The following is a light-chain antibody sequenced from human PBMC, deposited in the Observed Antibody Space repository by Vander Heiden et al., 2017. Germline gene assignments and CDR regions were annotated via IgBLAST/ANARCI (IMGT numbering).Light chain of an antibody. CDR3: MQALQTPFT. CDR2: LGT. J-gene: IGKJ3*01. CDR1: QSLLHMNGYNY. V-gene: IGKV2-28*01. Sequence: DIVMTQSPLSLPVTPGEPASIPCRSSQSLLHMNGYNYLDWYLQKPGQSPQLLIYLGTNRASGVPDRFSGSGSGTDFTLKISRVEAEDVGVYYCMQALQTPFTFGPGTKVDIK.